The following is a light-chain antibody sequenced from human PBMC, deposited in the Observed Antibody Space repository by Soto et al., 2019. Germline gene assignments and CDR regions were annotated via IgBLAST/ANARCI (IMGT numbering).Light chain of an antibody. J-gene: IGKJ1*01. CDR2: WAS. Sequence: DIVMTQSPDSLTVSLGERATINCKSSQSVLYSSKNKNYLAWYQQKIGQPPNLLIYWASTRESGVPDRFRGSGSGTDFTLTISSLQAEDVAVYYCQQYYTTPWTFGQGTKVEIK. V-gene: IGKV4-1*01. CDR3: QQYYTTPWT. CDR1: QSVLYSSKNKNY.